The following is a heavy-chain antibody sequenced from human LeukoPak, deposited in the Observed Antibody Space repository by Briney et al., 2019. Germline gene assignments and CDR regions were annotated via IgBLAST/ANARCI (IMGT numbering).Heavy chain of an antibody. D-gene: IGHD1-26*01. V-gene: IGHV3-9*01. J-gene: IGHJ2*01. CDR1: GFTFDDYA. CDR3: AKDLMSGSYSHNWYFDL. Sequence: PGGSLRLSCAASGFTFDDYAMHWVRQAPGKGLEWVSGISWNSGSIGYADSVKGRFTISRDNAKNSLYLQMNSLRAEDTALYYCAKDLMSGSYSHNWYFDLWGRGTLVTVSS. CDR2: ISWNSGSI.